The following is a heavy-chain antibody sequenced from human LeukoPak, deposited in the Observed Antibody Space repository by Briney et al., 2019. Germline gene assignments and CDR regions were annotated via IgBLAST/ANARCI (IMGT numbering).Heavy chain of an antibody. CDR2: ISSSSSTI. J-gene: IGHJ4*02. V-gene: IGHV3-48*01. Sequence: PGGSLRLSCAASGFTFSSYRMNWVRQAPGKGLEWVSYISSSSSTIYYADSVKGRFTISRDNAKNSLYLQTNSLRAEDTAVYYCARGQFRLHSYDGSTFDYWGQGTLVSVSS. D-gene: IGHD3-22*01. CDR1: GFTFSSYR. CDR3: ARGQFRLHSYDGSTFDY.